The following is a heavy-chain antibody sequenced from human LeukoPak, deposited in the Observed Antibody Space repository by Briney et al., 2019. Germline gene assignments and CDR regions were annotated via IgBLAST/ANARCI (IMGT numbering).Heavy chain of an antibody. J-gene: IGHJ4*02. CDR2: IIPIFGTA. CDR1: GGTFSSYA. Sequence: ASVKVSCKASGGTFSSYAISWVRQAPGQGLEWMGGIIPIFGTANYAQKFQGRVTITTDESTSTAYMELSSLRSEDTAVYCCASQGYCTNGVCYTDYWGQGTLVTVSS. CDR3: ASQGYCTNGVCYTDY. V-gene: IGHV1-69*05. D-gene: IGHD2-8*01.